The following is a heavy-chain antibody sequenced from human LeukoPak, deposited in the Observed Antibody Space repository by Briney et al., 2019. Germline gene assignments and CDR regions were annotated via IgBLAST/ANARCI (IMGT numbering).Heavy chain of an antibody. V-gene: IGHV3-7*03. CDR1: GFTFRSYW. J-gene: IGHJ4*02. CDR2: IKDDGRDK. CDR3: ARDPGTGFDS. Sequence: GGSLRLSCTASGFTFRSYWMTWVRQAPGKGLEWVGHIKDDGRDKKYVDSVQGRFTISSDNAKSSLYLQMSSLTAEDTAVYYCARDPGTGFDSWGQGALVTVSS. D-gene: IGHD1-26*01.